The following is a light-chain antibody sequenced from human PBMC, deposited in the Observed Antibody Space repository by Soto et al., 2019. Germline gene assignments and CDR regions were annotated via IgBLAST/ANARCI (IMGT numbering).Light chain of an antibody. V-gene: IGLV1-47*02. CDR1: RSNIGTNY. CDR2: SNS. CDR3: AAWDDSLSGPV. J-gene: IGLJ3*02. Sequence: QSALTQPPSASGTPGQRVTISCSGRRSNIGTNYVYWYQQFPGTAPKLLIYSNSHRPSGVPDRFSGSKPGTSASLAISGLRSDDEADYYCAAWDDSLSGPVFGGGTKLTVL.